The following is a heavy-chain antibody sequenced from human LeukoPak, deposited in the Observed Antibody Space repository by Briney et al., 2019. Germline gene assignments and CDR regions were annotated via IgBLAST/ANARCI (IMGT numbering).Heavy chain of an antibody. CDR2: IDTSSYT. Sequence: GGSLRLSCATSGFSFSSTSLNWVRQAPGKGLQYVSSIDTSSYTYYADSVKGRFTISRDNAKNSLYLQMNSLRAEDTAVYYCATGDKELLFKRRKGGFDPWGQGTLVTVSS. CDR3: ATGDKELLFKRRKGGFDP. J-gene: IGHJ5*02. D-gene: IGHD2-2*01. CDR1: GFSFSSTS. V-gene: IGHV3-21*01.